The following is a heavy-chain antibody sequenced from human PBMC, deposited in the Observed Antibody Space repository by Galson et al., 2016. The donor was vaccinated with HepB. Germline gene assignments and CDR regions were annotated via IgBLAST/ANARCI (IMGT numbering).Heavy chain of an antibody. V-gene: IGHV1-46*01. CDR1: GYNFISRY. J-gene: IGHJ3*02. CDR2: INPSGGT. D-gene: IGHD2-2*01. CDR3: ATDFCGNPSCLYFDAFDI. Sequence: SVKVSCKASGYNFISRYIHWVRQAPGQGLEWMGMINPSGGTSYAQKFQGRVTMTRDTSTNTVYMELSGLRSEDTALYYCATDFCGNPSCLYFDAFDIWGQGTMVTVS.